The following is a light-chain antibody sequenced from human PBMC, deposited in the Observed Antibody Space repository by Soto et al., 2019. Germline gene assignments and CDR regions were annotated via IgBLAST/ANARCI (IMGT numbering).Light chain of an antibody. J-gene: IGKJ1*01. V-gene: IGKV3-15*01. Sequence: THPVSPRQKATISCRASQSINRYLAWYQHKPGQAPRLLIHGASTRATGVPARFSGSGSGTEFTLTISGLEPEDFAVYYCQQRNKWTWTFGQGTKVDIK. CDR2: GAS. CDR1: QSINRY. CDR3: QQRNKWTWT.